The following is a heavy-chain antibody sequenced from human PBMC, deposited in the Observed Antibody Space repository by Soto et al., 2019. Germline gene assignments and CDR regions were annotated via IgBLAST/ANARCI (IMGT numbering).Heavy chain of an antibody. J-gene: IGHJ4*02. CDR2: IYYSGST. Sequence: SETLSLTCTVSGGSISSYYWSWIRQPPGKGLEWIGYIYYSGSTNYNPSLKSRVTISVDTSKNQFSLKLSSVTAADTAVYCCARVGFYYNSSVYQTPHYFNYGAREPLLPFSS. V-gene: IGHV4-59*01. CDR3: ARVGFYYNSSVYQTPHYFNY. D-gene: IGHD3-22*01. CDR1: GGSISSYY.